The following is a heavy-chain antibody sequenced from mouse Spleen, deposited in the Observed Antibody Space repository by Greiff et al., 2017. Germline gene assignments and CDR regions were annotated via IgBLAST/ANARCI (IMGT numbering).Heavy chain of an antibody. V-gene: IGHV1-55*01. CDR3: AREVLYYFDY. D-gene: IGHD2-14*01. CDR1: GYTFTSYW. Sequence: QVQLKQPGAELVKPGASVKMSCKASGYTFTSYWITWVKQRPGQGLEWIGDIYPGSGSTNYNEKFKSKATLTVDTSSSTAYMQLSSLTSDDSAVYYCAREVLYYFDYWGQGTTLTVSS. J-gene: IGHJ2*01. CDR2: IYPGSGST.